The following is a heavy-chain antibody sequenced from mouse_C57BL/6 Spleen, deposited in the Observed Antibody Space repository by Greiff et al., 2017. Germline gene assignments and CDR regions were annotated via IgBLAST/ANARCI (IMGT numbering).Heavy chain of an antibody. CDR2: IYPGDGDT. CDR1: GYAFSSYW. CDR3: ARDWDSMDY. V-gene: IGHV1-80*01. J-gene: IGHJ2*01. Sequence: QVHVKQSGAELVRPGASVTISCKGSGYAFSSYWMNWVKHRPGKGLERIGQIYPGDGDTNYNGNFKGKATLIADKSSSTASMQLSSLTSEDAAVYFCARDWDSMDYWGQGTTLTVSS. D-gene: IGHD4-1*01.